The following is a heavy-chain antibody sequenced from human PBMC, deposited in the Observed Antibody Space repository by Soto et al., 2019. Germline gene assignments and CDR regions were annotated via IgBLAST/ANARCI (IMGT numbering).Heavy chain of an antibody. CDR1: VGSITNYS. V-gene: IGHV4-59*12. D-gene: IGHD3-9*01. Sequence: SETLSLTCTVSVGSITNYSWKWIRQTPGKGLEWIGYVYYTGSTNYNPSLKSRVHISIDTSKNEFYLNLTSVTAAETAIYYCARVLSRRYSNSAFDYWGQGTLVTVSS. CDR2: VYYTGST. J-gene: IGHJ4*02. CDR3: ARVLSRRYSNSAFDY.